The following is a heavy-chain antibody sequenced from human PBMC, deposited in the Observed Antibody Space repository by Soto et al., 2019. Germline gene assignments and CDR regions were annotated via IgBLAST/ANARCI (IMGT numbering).Heavy chain of an antibody. Sequence: PGGSLRLSCAASGFTFSSYAMSWVRQAPGKGLEWVSAISGSGGSTYYADSVKGRFTISRDNSKNTLYLQMNSLRAEDTAVYYCAKDPYYDFWSGYVDYWGQGTLVTVSS. CDR2: ISGSGGST. J-gene: IGHJ4*02. CDR3: AKDPYYDFWSGYVDY. V-gene: IGHV3-23*01. D-gene: IGHD3-3*01. CDR1: GFTFSSYA.